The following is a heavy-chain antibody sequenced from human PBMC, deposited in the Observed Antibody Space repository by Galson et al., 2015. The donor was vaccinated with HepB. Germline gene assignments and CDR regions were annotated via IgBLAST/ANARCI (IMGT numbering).Heavy chain of an antibody. CDR3: AKAADCSSTSCSNWFDP. D-gene: IGHD2-2*01. CDR2: FSGSGGST. CDR1: GFTFRSYG. V-gene: IGHV3-23*01. J-gene: IGHJ5*02. Sequence: SLRLSCAASGFTFRSYGMHWVRQAPGKGLEWVSAFSGSGGSTYYADSVKGRFAISRDNSKTTLYLQMNSLRAEDTAVYYCAKAADCSSTSCSNWFDPWGQGTLVTVSS.